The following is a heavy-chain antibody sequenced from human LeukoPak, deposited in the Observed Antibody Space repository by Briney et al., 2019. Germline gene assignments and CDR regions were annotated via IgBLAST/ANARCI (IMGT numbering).Heavy chain of an antibody. J-gene: IGHJ4*02. V-gene: IGHV3-30*19. D-gene: IGHD2-21*02. CDR1: GFTFSSYG. CDR3: ARDLQVTAITTADY. CDR2: ISYDGSKI. Sequence: PGGSLRLSCAASGFTFSSYGMHWVRQAPGKGLEWVAVISYDGSKIYYTESVKGRFTISRDNSKNTLYLQMNNLRAEDTAVYYCARDLQVTAITTADYWGQGTLVTVSS.